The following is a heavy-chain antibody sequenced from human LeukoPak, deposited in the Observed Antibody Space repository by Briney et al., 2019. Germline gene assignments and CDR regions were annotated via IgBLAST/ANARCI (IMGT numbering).Heavy chain of an antibody. CDR1: GYTFTGYY. CDR3: ARDGVNRWASMAAAGRNWFDP. V-gene: IGHV1-2*04. D-gene: IGHD6-13*01. Sequence: ASVKVSCTASGYTFTGYYMHWVRQAPGQGLEWMGWINPNSGGTTYAQKFQGWVTMTRDTSISTAYMEQCRLRSDDTAVYYCARDGVNRWASMAAAGRNWFDPWGQGTLVTVSS. J-gene: IGHJ5*02. CDR2: INPNSGGT.